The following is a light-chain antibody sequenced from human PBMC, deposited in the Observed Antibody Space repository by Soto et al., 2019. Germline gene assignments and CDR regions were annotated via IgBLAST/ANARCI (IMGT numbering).Light chain of an antibody. CDR1: RNDVGNYNL. CDR2: VDS. CDR3: CSYTGATTAYV. J-gene: IGLJ1*01. V-gene: IGLV2-23*01. Sequence: QSVLTQPASVSGSPGQSITVSCTGSRNDVGNYNLVSWYQQSPGKAPKLLIYVDSKRPSGVSNRFSGSKSGDTASLTISGLQTEDEADYYCCSYTGATTAYVFGTGTKVTVL.